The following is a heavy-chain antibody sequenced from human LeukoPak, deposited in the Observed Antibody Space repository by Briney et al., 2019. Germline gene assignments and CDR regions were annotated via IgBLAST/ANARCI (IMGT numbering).Heavy chain of an antibody. J-gene: IGHJ4*02. Sequence: ASVKVSCKTSGYIFMNFGLTWVRQAPGQGLEWMGWINTYNDNTNYAQKFRGRVSLTTDPSTGTGYMELRNLKSDDTAVYYCARGGGYGYWGQGTLVTASS. D-gene: IGHD3-16*01. CDR2: INTYNDNT. V-gene: IGHV1-18*01. CDR1: GYIFMNFG. CDR3: ARGGGYGY.